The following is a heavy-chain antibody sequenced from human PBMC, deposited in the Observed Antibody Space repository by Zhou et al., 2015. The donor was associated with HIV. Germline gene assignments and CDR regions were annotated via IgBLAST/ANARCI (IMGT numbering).Heavy chain of an antibody. CDR2: ILYDGSDK. J-gene: IGHJ6*03. D-gene: IGHD2-15*01. CDR1: GFTFSSYG. CDR3: AKDPRGGIVSLGPYYYYMDV. V-gene: IGHV3-30*02. Sequence: QVILVESGGRRGPSRGGPVRLSCVASGFTFSSYGLHWVRQAPGKGLEWVAYILYDGSDKYYGDSVKGRFTISRDNFRNTLSLQMMSLRGEDTATYYCAKDPRGGIVSLGPYYYYMDVWGKGTTVTVS.